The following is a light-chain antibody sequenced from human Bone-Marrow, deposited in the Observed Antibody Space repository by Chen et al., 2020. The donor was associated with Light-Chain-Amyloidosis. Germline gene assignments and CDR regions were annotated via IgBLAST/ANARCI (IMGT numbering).Light chain of an antibody. J-gene: IGLJ1*01. CDR1: SSDVGGDNH. CDR3: SSYTITNTLV. V-gene: IGLV2-14*01. Sequence: QSALTQPAFVSGSPGQSITISCTGTSSDVGGDNHVSWYQQHPDKAPKLMIYEVTNRPSWVPDRFSRAKSDNTASLTISGLQTEDEADYFGSSYTITNTLVFGSGTRVTVL. CDR2: EVT.